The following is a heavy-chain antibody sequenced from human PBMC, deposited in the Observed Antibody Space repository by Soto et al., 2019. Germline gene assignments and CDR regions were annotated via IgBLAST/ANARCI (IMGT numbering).Heavy chain of an antibody. CDR1: GDTFTSYY. J-gene: IGHJ5*02. CDR2: INPSGGST. CDR3: ARGPLYEYETTKPRGWFDP. D-gene: IGHD3-16*01. V-gene: IGHV1-46*03. Sequence: SVKLSCKASGDTFTSYYMHWVQQAHGQGLERKGIINPSGGSTSYAQKFQGRVTMTRDTSTSTVCMELSSLRSEDTAVYYCARGPLYEYETTKPRGWFDPWGQGNLVTDSS.